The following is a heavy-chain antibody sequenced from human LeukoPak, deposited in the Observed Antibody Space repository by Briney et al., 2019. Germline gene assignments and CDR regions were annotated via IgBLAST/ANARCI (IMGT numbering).Heavy chain of an antibody. D-gene: IGHD6-13*01. J-gene: IGHJ4*02. CDR3: ARDPRGRAAAGLDY. CDR1: GYTFTSYG. CDR2: ISAYNGNA. V-gene: IGHV1-18*01. Sequence: ASVKVSCKASGYTFTSYGISWVRQAPGQGLEWMGWISAYNGNANYAQKLQGRVTMTTDTSTSTAYMELRSLRSDDTAVYYCARDPRGRAAAGLDYWGQGTLVTVSS.